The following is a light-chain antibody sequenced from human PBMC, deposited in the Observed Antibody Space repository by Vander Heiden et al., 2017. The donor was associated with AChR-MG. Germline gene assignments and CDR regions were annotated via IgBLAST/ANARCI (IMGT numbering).Light chain of an antibody. CDR1: QSVLYSYNNKNY. V-gene: IGKV4-1*01. CDR2: WAS. J-gene: IGKJ3*01. Sequence: DVVLTQSPDSLAVSLGGRATINCRSSQSVLYSYNNKNYLAWYQQKPGQPPKLLIYWASTRESGVPDRFSGSGSGTDFTLTISSLQAEDVAVYYCQQFFWTPVTFGPGTKVDIK. CDR3: QQFFWTPVT.